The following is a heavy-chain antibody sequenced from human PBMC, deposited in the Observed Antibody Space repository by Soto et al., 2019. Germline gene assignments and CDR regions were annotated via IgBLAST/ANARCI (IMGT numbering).Heavy chain of an antibody. CDR2: ISYDGSNK. D-gene: IGHD2-21*02. V-gene: IGHV3-30*18. J-gene: IGHJ3*02. Sequence: QVQLVESGGGVVQPGRSPRLSCAASGFTFSSYGMYWVRQAPGKGLEWVAVISYDGSNKYYADSVKGRFTISRDNSKNTLYLQMNSLRAEDTAVYYCAKAYCGGDCSPDDAFDIWGQGTMVTVSS. CDR3: AKAYCGGDCSPDDAFDI. CDR1: GFTFSSYG.